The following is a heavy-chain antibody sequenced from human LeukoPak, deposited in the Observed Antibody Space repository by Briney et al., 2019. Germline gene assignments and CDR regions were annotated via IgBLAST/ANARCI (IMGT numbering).Heavy chain of an antibody. Sequence: GGSLRLSCAASGFTFGTFAMIWVRQPPGKGLEWVSSIFPSGGEIHYADSVKGRFTISRDNSKNTLYLQMNSLRPEDTAVYYCARGCTSASCYDYWGQGTLVTVSS. J-gene: IGHJ4*02. CDR1: GFTFGTFA. CDR2: IFPSGGEI. V-gene: IGHV3-23*01. CDR3: ARGCTSASCYDY. D-gene: IGHD2-2*01.